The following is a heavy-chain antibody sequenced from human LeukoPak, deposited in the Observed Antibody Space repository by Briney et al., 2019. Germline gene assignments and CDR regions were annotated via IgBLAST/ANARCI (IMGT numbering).Heavy chain of an antibody. D-gene: IGHD3-10*01. Sequence: SVKVSCKASGGTFSSYAISWVRQAPGQGLEWMGGIIPIFGTANYAQKFQGRVTITTDESTSTAYMELSSLRSEDTAVYYCARGSYGSGSYYDYYCYYYMDVWGKGTTVTVSS. CDR3: ARGSYGSGSYYDYYCYYYMDV. J-gene: IGHJ6*03. CDR2: IIPIFGTA. V-gene: IGHV1-69*05. CDR1: GGTFSSYA.